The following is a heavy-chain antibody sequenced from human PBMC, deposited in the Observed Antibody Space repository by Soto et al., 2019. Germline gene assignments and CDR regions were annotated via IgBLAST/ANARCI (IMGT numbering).Heavy chain of an antibody. V-gene: IGHV1-18*01. CDR1: GYTFYSHS. CDR2: INADYGNT. J-gene: IGHJ6*02. Sequence: QAQLVQSGAEVRKPGASVKVSCKASGYTFYSHSISWVRQAPGQGLEWMGRINADYGNTQYAQKFRGRVTMTTDTSTTTVYRELTNLRSDDTAVYYCARCRQGDYYYGMDVWGQGTTVTVSS. CDR3: ARCRQGDYYYGMDV. D-gene: IGHD1-26*01.